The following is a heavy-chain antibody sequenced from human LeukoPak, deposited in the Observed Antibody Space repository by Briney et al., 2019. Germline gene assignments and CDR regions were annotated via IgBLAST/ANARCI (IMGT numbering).Heavy chain of an antibody. V-gene: IGHV4-39*01. J-gene: IGHJ4*02. CDR3: ARRISSSWHYFDY. D-gene: IGHD6-13*01. Sequence: SETLSLTCTVSGGSISSSSYYWGWIRQPPGKGLEWIGSIYYSGSTYYNPSLKSRVTISVDTSKNQFSLKLSSVTAADTAVYYCARRISSSWHYFDYWGQGTLVTVSS. CDR2: IYYSGST. CDR1: GGSISSSSYY.